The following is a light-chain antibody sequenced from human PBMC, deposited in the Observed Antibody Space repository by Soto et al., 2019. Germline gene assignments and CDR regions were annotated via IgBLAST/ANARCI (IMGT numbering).Light chain of an antibody. J-gene: IGKJ4*01. CDR2: AAS. Sequence: ALRMTQSPSSFSASTGDRVTITCRASQGISSYLAWYQQKPGKAPKLLIYAASTLPSGVPSRFSGSGSGTDFTLTISCLQSEDFATYYCQQYYSYSLTFGGGTKVEIK. V-gene: IGKV1-8*01. CDR3: QQYYSYSLT. CDR1: QGISSY.